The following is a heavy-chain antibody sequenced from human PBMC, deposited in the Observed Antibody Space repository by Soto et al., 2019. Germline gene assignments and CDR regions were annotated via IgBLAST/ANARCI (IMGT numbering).Heavy chain of an antibody. D-gene: IGHD3-9*01. Sequence: KGLEWVSSISRSSSYIYYADSVKGRFTIYRDNAQNSLYLQMNSLRAEDTAVYYCASFFFQAEDGIRDCSTVSAFLLNRSSDL. J-gene: IGHJ2*01. CDR3: ASFFFQAEDGIRDCSTVSAFLLNRSSDL. CDR2: ISRSSSYI. V-gene: IGHV3-21*01.